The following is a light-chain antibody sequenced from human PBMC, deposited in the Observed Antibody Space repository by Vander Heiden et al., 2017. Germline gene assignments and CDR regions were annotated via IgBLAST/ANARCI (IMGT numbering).Light chain of an antibody. J-gene: IGKJ1*01. CDR2: LGS. V-gene: IGKV2-28*01. Sequence: GITHSPLSPPVTPGESASISCRSTQSLLHDNGYIYVDWYVQRPGQSPQLLIYLGSKRASGVPDRVSGSGSGTDFTLTISRVEAEDVGIYYCMQALQTRTFGQGTRLEIK. CDR1: QSLLHDNGYIY. CDR3: MQALQTRT.